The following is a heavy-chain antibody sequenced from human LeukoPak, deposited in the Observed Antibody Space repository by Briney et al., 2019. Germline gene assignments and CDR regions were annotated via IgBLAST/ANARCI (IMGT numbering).Heavy chain of an antibody. CDR2: ISGGGDRI. D-gene: IGHD2-15*01. CDR1: GFXFGNYG. J-gene: IGHJ3*02. CDR3: ARDGFSEISRDNDGFDI. Sequence: GGSLTLSCVASGFXFGNYGISWVRQASGKGLEWVSGISGGGDRIHYADSVKGRFTISRDNSKNTVFLQMNSLRVDDTAEYYCARDGFSEISRDNDGFDIWGQGTMVTVSS. V-gene: IGHV3-23*01.